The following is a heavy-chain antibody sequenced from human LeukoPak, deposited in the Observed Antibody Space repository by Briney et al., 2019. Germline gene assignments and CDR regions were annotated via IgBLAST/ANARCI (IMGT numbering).Heavy chain of an antibody. V-gene: IGHV3-7*01. D-gene: IGHD5-18*01. CDR3: ARDGTWIQLLYYFDY. J-gene: IGHJ4*02. CDR2: IKQDGTEK. Sequence: PGGSLRLSCAASGFTFSSYWMSWVRQAPGRGLEWVANIKQDGTEKYYVDSVKGRFPISRDNAKNSLYLQMNSLRAEDTAVYYCARDGTWIQLLYYFDYWGQGTLVTVSS. CDR1: GFTFSSYW.